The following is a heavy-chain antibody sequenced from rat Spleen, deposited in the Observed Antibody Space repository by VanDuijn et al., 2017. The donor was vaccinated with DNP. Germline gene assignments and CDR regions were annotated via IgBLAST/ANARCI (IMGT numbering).Heavy chain of an antibody. V-gene: IGHV5-31*01. J-gene: IGHJ3*01. CDR2: ISNTGDNT. D-gene: IGHD1-11*01. CDR3: ATQGPTEGTFAY. Sequence: EVQLVESGGGLVQPGRSLKLSCVASGFIFSNYWMTWIRQAPGKGLEWVASISNTGDNTYYSDSVKGRFSLSRYNAKSTLYLQMDSLRSVDTATYYCATQGPTEGTFAYWGQGTLVTVSS. CDR1: GFIFSNYW.